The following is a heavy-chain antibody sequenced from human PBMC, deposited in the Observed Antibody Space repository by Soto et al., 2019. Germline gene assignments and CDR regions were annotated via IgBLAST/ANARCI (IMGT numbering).Heavy chain of an antibody. D-gene: IGHD3-10*01. CDR2: ISWNSGSI. CDR3: XXXXXXXGDX. Sequence: EVQLVESGGGLVQPGRSLRLSCAASGFTFDDYAMHWVRQAPGKGLEWVSGISWNSGSIGYADSVKGRFTISRDNXKNXXYLXXXSXXXXDTXXXXXXXXXXXXGDXWGQGTLVTVSS. V-gene: IGHV3-9*01. J-gene: IGHJ4*02. CDR1: GFTFDDYA.